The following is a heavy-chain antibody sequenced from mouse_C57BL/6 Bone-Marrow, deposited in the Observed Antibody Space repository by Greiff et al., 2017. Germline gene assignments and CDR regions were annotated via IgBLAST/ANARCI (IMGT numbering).Heavy chain of an antibody. V-gene: IGHV1-81*01. Sequence: QVQLKESGAELAKPGASVKLSCKASGYTFTSYGMSWVKQRPGQGLEWIGEIYPSGGNTYYNEKVKGKATLTADKSSSTAYMKLRSLTSEDSAVYCCARYNTTVGDAMDYWGQGTSVTVSS. CDR1: GYTFTSYG. J-gene: IGHJ4*01. CDR2: IYPSGGNT. CDR3: ARYNTTVGDAMDY. D-gene: IGHD1-1*01.